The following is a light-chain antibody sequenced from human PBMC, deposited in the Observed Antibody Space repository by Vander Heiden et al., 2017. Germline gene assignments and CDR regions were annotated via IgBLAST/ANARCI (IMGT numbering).Light chain of an antibody. CDR3: AAWDDSLNGPV. CDR1: SSNIGSNT. CDR2: SNN. Sequence: QSVLTQPPSASRTPGQRVTISSSGSSSNIGSNTVNWYQQLPGTAPKLLIYSNNQRPSGVPDRFSGSKSGTSASLAISGLQSEDEADYYCAAWDDSLNGPVFGGGTKLTVL. V-gene: IGLV1-44*01. J-gene: IGLJ3*02.